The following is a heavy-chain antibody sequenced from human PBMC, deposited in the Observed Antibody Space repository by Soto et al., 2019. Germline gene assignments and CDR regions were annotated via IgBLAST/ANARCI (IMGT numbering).Heavy chain of an antibody. Sequence: QVQLVESGGGVVQPGRSLRLSCAASGFTFSSYGMHWVRQAPGKGLEWVAVIWYDGSNKYYADSVKGRFTISRDNSKNTLYLQMNSLRAEDTAVYYCASSRGDYSCGSYHPDAFDIWGQGTMVTVSS. CDR2: IWYDGSNK. D-gene: IGHD3-16*02. CDR1: GFTFSSYG. J-gene: IGHJ3*02. V-gene: IGHV3-33*01. CDR3: ASSRGDYSCGSYHPDAFDI.